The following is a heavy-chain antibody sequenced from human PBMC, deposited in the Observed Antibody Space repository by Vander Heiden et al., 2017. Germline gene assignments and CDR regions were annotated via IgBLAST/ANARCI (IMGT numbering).Heavy chain of an antibody. V-gene: IGHV1-18*01. D-gene: IGHD2-15*01. CDR3: ARDLMKLGYCSGGSCFEFDY. CDR1: GYTFTSYG. Sequence: QVQLVQSGAEVKKPGASVKVSCKASGYTFTSYGISWLRQAPGQGLEWMGWISAYNGNTNYAQKLQGRVTMTTDTSTSTAYMELRSLRSDDTAVYYCARDLMKLGYCSGGSCFEFDYWGQGTLVTVSS. J-gene: IGHJ4*02. CDR2: ISAYNGNT.